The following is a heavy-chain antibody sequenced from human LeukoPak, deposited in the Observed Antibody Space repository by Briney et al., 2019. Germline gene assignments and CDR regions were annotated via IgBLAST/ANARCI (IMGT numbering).Heavy chain of an antibody. D-gene: IGHD6-19*01. J-gene: IGHJ4*02. V-gene: IGHV3-30*02. CDR2: IRYDGNNK. Sequence: GGSLRLSCAASTFTFSSYGIHWVRQAPGKGLEWVAFIRYDGNNKYYADSVKGRFTISRDNSKNTLYLQMSSLRVEDTAVYYCANTMYSSGWSPFDYWCQGTLVTVSS. CDR3: ANTMYSSGWSPFDY. CDR1: TFTFSSYG.